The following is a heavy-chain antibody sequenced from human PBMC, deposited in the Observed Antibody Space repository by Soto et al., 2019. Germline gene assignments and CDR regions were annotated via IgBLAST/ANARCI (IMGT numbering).Heavy chain of an antibody. D-gene: IGHD2-8*02. CDR2: ISGSDDST. CDR3: VKDWTGDTCPCMDV. V-gene: IGHV3-23*01. CDR1: GFTFNNYA. J-gene: IGHJ6*01. Sequence: EVQLLESGGGLVQPGGSLRLSCAASGFTFNNYAMTWVRQAPGKGLEWVSTISGSDDSTYYADSVKGRLTISRDNSKNALYLQMSSLRAEDTALYYCVKDWTGDTCPCMDVWGQGTTVTVCS.